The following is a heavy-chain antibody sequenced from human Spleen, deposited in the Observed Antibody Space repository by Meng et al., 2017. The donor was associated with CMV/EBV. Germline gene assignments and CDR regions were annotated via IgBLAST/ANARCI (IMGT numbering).Heavy chain of an antibody. CDR1: FSFGDYY. CDR3: ARVKSGSGYYPNWAFDF. CDR2: IGSSNNTI. Sequence: FSFGDYYMTWIGQGPGQGLERVSYIGSSNNTIHYVDSVRGRFTISRDNAKNSLYLQMNNLRADDTAVYYCARVKSGSGYYPNWAFDFWGQGTLVTVSS. D-gene: IGHD3-3*01. V-gene: IGHV3-11*04. J-gene: IGHJ4*02.